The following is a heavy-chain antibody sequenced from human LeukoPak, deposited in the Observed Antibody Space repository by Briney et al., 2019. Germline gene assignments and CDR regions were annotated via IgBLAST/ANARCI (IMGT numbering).Heavy chain of an antibody. CDR2: IYYTGST. Sequence: PSETLSLTCTVSGGSISSSSYYWSWIRQPPGKGLEWIGYIYYTGSTNYNPSLKSRVTISVDTSKNQFSLKLTSVTAADTAVYFCARDFRHGITFGGVIVPIHAFDIWGQGTMVTVSS. J-gene: IGHJ3*02. CDR1: GGSISSSSYY. D-gene: IGHD3-16*02. CDR3: ARDFRHGITFGGVIVPIHAFDI. V-gene: IGHV4-61*01.